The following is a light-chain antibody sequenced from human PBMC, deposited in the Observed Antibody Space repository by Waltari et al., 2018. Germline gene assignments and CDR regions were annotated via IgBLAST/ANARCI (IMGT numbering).Light chain of an antibody. Sequence: SDVLTQPPSVSAAPGETARITCGGNKLGSRSVHWYQQRPGQAPVLVIYDESDRPSGLPEGCAGSKSGNTATLIISRVEAGDEADYYCQVWNSVGDHLSGVFGGGTKLTV. CDR1: KLGSRS. V-gene: IGLV3-21*04. CDR2: DES. J-gene: IGLJ3*02. CDR3: QVWNSVGDHLSGV.